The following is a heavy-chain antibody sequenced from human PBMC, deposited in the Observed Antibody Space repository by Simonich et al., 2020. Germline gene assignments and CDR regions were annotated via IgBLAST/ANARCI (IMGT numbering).Heavy chain of an antibody. CDR3: ARDPGLTGTTSWFDP. CDR2: IYHSGST. Sequence: QVQLQESGPGLVKPSETLSLTCAVSGYSISSGYYWGWLRQPPGKGLEWMGSIYHSGSTNYNPSLKRRVTISVDTSKNQFSLKLSAVTAADTSVYYCARDPGLTGTTSWFDPWGQGTLVTVSS. CDR1: GYSISSGYY. J-gene: IGHJ5*02. D-gene: IGHD1-1*01. V-gene: IGHV4-38-2*02.